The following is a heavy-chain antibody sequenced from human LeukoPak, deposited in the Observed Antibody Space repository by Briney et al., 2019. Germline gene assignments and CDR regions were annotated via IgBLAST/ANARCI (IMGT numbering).Heavy chain of an antibody. V-gene: IGHV1-46*01. D-gene: IGHD2-2*01. J-gene: IGHJ6*02. CDR3: ARGAGVVPALYYYYYGMDV. CDR1: GYTFTSYY. CDR2: INPSGGST. Sequence: ASVKVSCKASGYTFTSYYMHWVRQAPGQGLEWMGIINPSGGSTSYAQKFQGRVTMTRDTSTCTVYMELSSLRSEDTAVYYCARGAGVVPALYYYYYGMDVWGQGTTVTVSS.